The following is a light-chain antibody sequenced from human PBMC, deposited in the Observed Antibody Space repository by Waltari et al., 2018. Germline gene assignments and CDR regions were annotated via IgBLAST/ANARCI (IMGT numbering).Light chain of an antibody. CDR3: QAWDSITVV. V-gene: IGLV3-1*01. J-gene: IGLJ2*01. CDR2: QDN. Sequence: SYELTQPPSVSVSPRQTASITCSGDKLGDKHACWYQQKPGQSPVLVIYQDNNRPSGIPERFSGSNSGNTATLTISGTQAMDEADYYCQAWDSITVVFGGGTKLTVL. CDR1: KLGDKH.